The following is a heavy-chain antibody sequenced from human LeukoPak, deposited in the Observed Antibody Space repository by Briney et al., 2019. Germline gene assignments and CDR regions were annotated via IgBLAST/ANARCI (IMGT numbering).Heavy chain of an antibody. CDR1: GGTFSSYA. V-gene: IGHV1-69*04. CDR2: IIPILGIA. D-gene: IGHD3-9*01. CDR3: ARDALDTYYDILTGYHHFDY. J-gene: IGHJ4*02. Sequence: SVKVSCKASGGTFSSYAIGWVRQAPGQGLEWMGRIIPILGIANYAQKFQGRVTITADKSSSTAYMELSSLRSEDTAVYYCARDALDTYYDILTGYHHFDYWGQGTLVTVSS.